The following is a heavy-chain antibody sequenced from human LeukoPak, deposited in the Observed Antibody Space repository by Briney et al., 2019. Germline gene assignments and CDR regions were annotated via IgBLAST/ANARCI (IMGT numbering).Heavy chain of an antibody. CDR1: GGSITNYH. Sequence: ASETLSLTCTVSGGSITNYHWTWIRQPPGEGLEYIGYIYNSGSTFYNPSLKSRVTISADTSKKQFSLKLSSVTAADTAVYYCARSYCSSTSCYGGYYYYGMDVWGQGTTVTVSS. CDR3: ARSYCSSTSCYGGYYYYGMDV. D-gene: IGHD2-2*01. J-gene: IGHJ6*02. V-gene: IGHV4-59*01. CDR2: IYNSGST.